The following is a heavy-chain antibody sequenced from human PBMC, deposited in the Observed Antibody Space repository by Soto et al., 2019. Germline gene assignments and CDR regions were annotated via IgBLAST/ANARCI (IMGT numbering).Heavy chain of an antibody. CDR1: GGTFSSYA. V-gene: IGHV1-69*13. CDR3: ARSLEGMVTFGSSL. D-gene: IGHD3-16*01. J-gene: IGHJ4*02. CDR2: IIPIFGTA. Sequence: SVKVSCKASGGTFSSYAISWVRQAPGQGLEWMGGIIPIFGTANYAQKFQGRVTIIADESTSTAYMELSSLRSEDTAVYYCARSLEGMVTFGSSLWGQGTLVTVSS.